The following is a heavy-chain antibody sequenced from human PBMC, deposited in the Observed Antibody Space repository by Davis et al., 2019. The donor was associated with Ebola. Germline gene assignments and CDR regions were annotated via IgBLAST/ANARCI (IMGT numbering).Heavy chain of an antibody. CDR3: AREVQAIADLGNWFDP. V-gene: IGHV1-18*01. J-gene: IGHJ5*02. CDR2: ISAYNGNT. CDR1: GYTFTSYG. Sequence: SVKVSCKASGYTFTSYGISWVRQAPGQGLEWMGWISAYNGNTNYAQKLQGRVTMTTDTSTSTAYMELRSMRSDDTAVYYCAREVQAIADLGNWFDPWGQGTLVTVSS. D-gene: IGHD6-13*01.